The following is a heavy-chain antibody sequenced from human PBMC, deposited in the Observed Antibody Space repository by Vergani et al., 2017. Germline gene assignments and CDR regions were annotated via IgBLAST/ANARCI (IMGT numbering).Heavy chain of an antibody. J-gene: IGHJ5*02. Sequence: QVQLVESGGGLVKPGGSLRLSCAASGFTFSDYYMSWIRPAPGKGLEWVSYISSSSSYTNYADSVQGRFTISRDNAKNSLYLQMNSLRAEDTAVYYCAGGGEGYCGGDCYSGYNWFDPWGQGTLVTVSS. CDR1: GFTFSDYY. V-gene: IGHV3-11*05. D-gene: IGHD2-21*02. CDR3: AGGGEGYCGGDCYSGYNWFDP. CDR2: ISSSSSYT.